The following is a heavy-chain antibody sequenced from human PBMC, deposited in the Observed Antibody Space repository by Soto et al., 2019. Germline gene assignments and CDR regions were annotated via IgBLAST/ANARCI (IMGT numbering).Heavy chain of an antibody. D-gene: IGHD2-2*01. J-gene: IGHJ5*02. CDR1: GGSISSSSYY. V-gene: IGHV4-39*01. CDR3: ARHCDTVVVPAVQWLDP. CDR2: IYYSGST. Sequence: SETLSLTCTVSGGSISSSSYYWVWIRQPPGKGLEWIGSIYYSGSTYYNPSLKSRVTISVDTSKNQFSLKLSSVTAADTAVYYCARHCDTVVVPAVQWLDPWGQGTLVTVAS.